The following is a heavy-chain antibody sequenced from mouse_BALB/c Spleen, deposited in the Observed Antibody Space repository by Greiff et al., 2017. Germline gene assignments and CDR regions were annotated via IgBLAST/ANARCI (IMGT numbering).Heavy chain of an antibody. D-gene: IGHD2-12*01. Sequence: LVESGPGLVAPSQSLSITCTVSGFSLTSYDISWIRQPPGKGLEWLGVIWTGGGTNYNSAFMSRLSISKDNSKSQVFLKMNSLQTDDTAIYYCVRDYDGFAYWGQGTLVTVSA. CDR1: GFSLTSYD. J-gene: IGHJ3*01. V-gene: IGHV2-9-2*01. CDR2: IWTGGGT. CDR3: VRDYDGFAY.